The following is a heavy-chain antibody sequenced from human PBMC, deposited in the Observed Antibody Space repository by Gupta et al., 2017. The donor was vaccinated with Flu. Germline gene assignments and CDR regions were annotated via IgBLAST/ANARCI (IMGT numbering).Heavy chain of an antibody. D-gene: IGHD1-7*01. CDR2: INPDGSET. J-gene: IGHJ4*01. CDR3: ARDLNWDSY. CDR1: GFSFRRSW. V-gene: IGHV3-7*01. Sequence: EVQLVESGGGLVQPGGSLRLSCAASGFSFRRSWMTWVRQTPGKGLEWVASINPDGSETYYVDSVKGRFTISRDNAHNSLYLHMNSLRAEDTSLFYCARDLNWDSYWGHGTLVTVSS.